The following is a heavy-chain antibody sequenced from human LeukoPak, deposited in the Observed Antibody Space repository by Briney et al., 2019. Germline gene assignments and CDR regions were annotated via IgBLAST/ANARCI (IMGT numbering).Heavy chain of an antibody. Sequence: PSETLSLTCTVSGGSISSYYWSWIRQPPGKGLEWIGYIYYSGSTNYNPSLKSRVNISVDTSKNQFSLKLSSVTAADTAVYYCARHLYSSGWSDYWGQGTLVTVSS. J-gene: IGHJ4*02. D-gene: IGHD6-19*01. CDR3: ARHLYSSGWSDY. V-gene: IGHV4-59*08. CDR2: IYYSGST. CDR1: GGSISSYY.